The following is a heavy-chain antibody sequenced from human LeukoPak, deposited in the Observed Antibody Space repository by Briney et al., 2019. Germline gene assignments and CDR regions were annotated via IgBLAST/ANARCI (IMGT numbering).Heavy chain of an antibody. CDR3: ATEKYVDFWNGYAFDV. D-gene: IGHD3-3*01. CDR1: GYTLTKLS. CDR2: FDSEHGET. Sequence: ASVKVSCKVSGYTLTKLSIHWVRQAPGKGLEWMGGFDSEHGETVYAQNFQGRVTMTEDTSTDTAYMELSSLRSEDTAVYYCATEKYVDFWNGYAFDVWGQGTMVTVSS. J-gene: IGHJ3*01. V-gene: IGHV1-24*01.